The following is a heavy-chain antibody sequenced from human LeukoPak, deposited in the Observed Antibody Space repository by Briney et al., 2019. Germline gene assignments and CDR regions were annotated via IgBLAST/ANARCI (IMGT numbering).Heavy chain of an antibody. CDR3: ARDCTHPYHPNYYDSSGCRGEFDY. Sequence: GASVKVSCKASGYTFTSYDINWVRQATGQGLEWMGWMNSNSGNTGYAQKFQGRVTMTRNTSINTAYMELSSLRSEDTAVYYCARDCTHPYHPNYYDSSGCRGEFDYWGQGTLVTVSS. J-gene: IGHJ4*02. CDR1: GYTFTSYD. D-gene: IGHD3-22*01. CDR2: MNSNSGNT. V-gene: IGHV1-8*01.